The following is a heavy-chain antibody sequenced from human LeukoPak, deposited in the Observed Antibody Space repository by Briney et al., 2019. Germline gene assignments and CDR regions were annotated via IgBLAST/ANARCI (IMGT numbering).Heavy chain of an antibody. D-gene: IGHD5-24*01. V-gene: IGHV3-20*04. J-gene: IGHJ1*01. CDR3: VRLGRDGYTYGAAY. Sequence: RPGGSLRLSCAGSGYIFDDYGMRWVRQAPGKGLEWVAGINWNGGSTGYAASVKGRRTISRDNAKTALYLEMNSLRVEDTAFYYCVRLGRDGYTYGAAYWGQGALVTVSS. CDR1: GYIFDDYG. CDR2: INWNGGST.